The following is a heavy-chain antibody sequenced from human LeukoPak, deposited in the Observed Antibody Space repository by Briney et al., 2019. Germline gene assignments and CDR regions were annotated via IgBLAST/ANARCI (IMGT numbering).Heavy chain of an antibody. J-gene: IGHJ4*02. CDR1: GYTFTSYY. D-gene: IGHD6-19*01. V-gene: IGHV1-46*01. CDR3: ARALAVAGIDY. CDR2: INPSGGST. Sequence: ASVKVSCKASGYTFTSYYMHWVRQAPGQGLEWMGIINPSGGSTSYAQKFQGRVTMTRDTSTSIVYMELSSLRSEDTAVYYCARALAVAGIDYWGQGTLVTVSS.